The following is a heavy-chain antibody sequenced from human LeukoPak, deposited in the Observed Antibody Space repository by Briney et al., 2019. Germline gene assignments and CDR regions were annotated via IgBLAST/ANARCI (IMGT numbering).Heavy chain of an antibody. CDR3: ARGFQLPHPLEDWLDP. CDR2: INPNSGGR. D-gene: IGHD2-2*01. Sequence: ASVKVSCKASGYTFTGYYIHWVRQAPGQGLEWMAWINPNSGGRNYAQKFHGRLTVTRDTSISTSYMELSRLTSDDTAVYFCARGFQLPHPLEDWLDPWGQGTLVTVSS. V-gene: IGHV1-2*02. J-gene: IGHJ5*02. CDR1: GYTFTGYY.